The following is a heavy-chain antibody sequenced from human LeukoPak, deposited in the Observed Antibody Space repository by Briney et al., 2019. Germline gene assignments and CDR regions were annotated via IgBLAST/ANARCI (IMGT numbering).Heavy chain of an antibody. CDR3: AVDNVITTVTTDY. V-gene: IGHV1-69*05. D-gene: IGHD4-17*01. CDR1: RGTFSSYA. CDR2: IIPIFGTA. Sequence: SVKVSRKASRGTFSSYAISWVRQAPGQGLEWMGRIIPIFGTANYAQKFQGRVTITTDESTSTAYMELSSLRSEDTAVYYCAVDNVITTVTTDYWGQGTLVTVSS. J-gene: IGHJ4*02.